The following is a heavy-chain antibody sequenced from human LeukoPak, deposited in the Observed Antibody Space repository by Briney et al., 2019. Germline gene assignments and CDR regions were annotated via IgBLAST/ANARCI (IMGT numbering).Heavy chain of an antibody. CDR3: ARGYCSGGSCLDY. CDR1: GFTFSSYS. V-gene: IGHV3-21*01. D-gene: IGHD2-15*01. CDR2: ISSSSSYI. J-gene: IGHJ4*02. Sequence: GGSLRLSCAASGFTFSSYSMNWVRQAPGKGLDWVSSISSSSSYIYYADSVKGRFTISRDNAKNSLYLQMNSLRAEDTAVYYCARGYCSGGSCLDYWGQGTLVTVSS.